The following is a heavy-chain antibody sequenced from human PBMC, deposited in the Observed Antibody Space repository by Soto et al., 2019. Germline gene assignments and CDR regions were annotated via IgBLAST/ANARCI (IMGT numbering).Heavy chain of an antibody. Sequence: TSETLSLTCAVYGASLSDNYCNWLRQPPGKGLEWIGEINHSGNTNYNPSLRSRVTISIDTSKNQLSLNLRSVSAEDTAVYYCAKVRSTTIFDVVSLFDYWGQGTLVTVSS. V-gene: IGHV4-34*01. CDR1: GASLSDNY. D-gene: IGHD3-3*01. CDR2: INHSGNT. CDR3: AKVRSTTIFDVVSLFDY. J-gene: IGHJ4*02.